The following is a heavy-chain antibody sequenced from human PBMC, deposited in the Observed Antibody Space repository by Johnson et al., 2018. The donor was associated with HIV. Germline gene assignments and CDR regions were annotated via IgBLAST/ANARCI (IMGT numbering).Heavy chain of an antibody. D-gene: IGHD3-3*01. CDR1: GFRFSNYA. J-gene: IGHJ3*02. CDR3: ARGPILEWEGGEVGDAFDI. CDR2: ISDDVSNI. Sequence: QMLLVESGGGVVQPGRSLRLSCAASGFRFSNYALHWVRQTPGKGLEWVALISDDVSNIYYADSVKGQFTISRDNSKNTLHLQMNSLRVEDTAMYYCARGPILEWEGGEVGDAFDIWGPGTMVTVSS. V-gene: IGHV3-30-3*01.